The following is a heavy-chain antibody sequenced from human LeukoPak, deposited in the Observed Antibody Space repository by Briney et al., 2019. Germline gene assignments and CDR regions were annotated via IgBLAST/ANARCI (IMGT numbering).Heavy chain of an antibody. CDR1: GFTVISNY. J-gene: IGHJ4*02. V-gene: IGHV3-53*01. Sequence: GGSLRLSCAASGFTVISNYMSWVRQAPGKGLEWVSVIYSGGDTYYADSVKGRFTISRDNSKSTLYLQMNSLRAEDTAVYYCARAGVQFGEFDFDYWGQGTLVTVSS. CDR2: IYSGGDT. D-gene: IGHD3-10*01. CDR3: ARAGVQFGEFDFDY.